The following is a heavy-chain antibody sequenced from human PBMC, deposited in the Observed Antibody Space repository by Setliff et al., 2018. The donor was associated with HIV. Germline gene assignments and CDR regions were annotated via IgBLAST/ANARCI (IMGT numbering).Heavy chain of an antibody. D-gene: IGHD1-1*01. CDR2: IIPIFGTA. Sequence: SVKVSCKASGGTFSSYVISWVRQAPGQGLEWMGGIIPIFGTANYAQKFQGRVTFTRDTSASAAYMDLSSLRSEDTAVYYCARNPQPTGTPDYYYYYYMDVWGKGTTVTVSS. CDR3: ARNPQPTGTPDYYYYYYMDV. CDR1: GGTFSSYV. V-gene: IGHV1-69*05. J-gene: IGHJ6*03.